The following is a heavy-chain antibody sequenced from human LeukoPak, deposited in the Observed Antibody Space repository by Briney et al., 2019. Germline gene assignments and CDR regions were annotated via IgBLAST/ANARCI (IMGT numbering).Heavy chain of an antibody. CDR2: INNIGGTT. Sequence: GGSLRLSCSASGFTFSNYAMHWVRQAPGKGLEYVSAINNIGGTTYYADSVKGRFTISRDNSKNTLSLQMSSLRPEDTAVYFCVKAWGPTTLTMSGFDYWGQGTLVTVSS. J-gene: IGHJ4*02. CDR3: VKAWGPTTLTMSGFDY. V-gene: IGHV3-64D*06. D-gene: IGHD4-17*01. CDR1: GFTFSNYA.